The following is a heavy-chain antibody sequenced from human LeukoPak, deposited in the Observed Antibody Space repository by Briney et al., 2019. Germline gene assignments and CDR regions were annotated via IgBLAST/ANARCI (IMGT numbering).Heavy chain of an antibody. V-gene: IGHV3-23*01. CDR3: AKAPKVYGSGSFDY. CDR1: GFTFSSYA. J-gene: IGHJ4*02. Sequence: GGSLRLSCAASGFTFSSYAMSWVRQAPGKGLEWVSAISGSGGSTYYADSVKGRFTISRGNSKNTLYLQMNSLRAEDTAVYYCAKAPKVYGSGSFDYWGQGTLVTVSS. D-gene: IGHD3-10*01. CDR2: ISGSGGST.